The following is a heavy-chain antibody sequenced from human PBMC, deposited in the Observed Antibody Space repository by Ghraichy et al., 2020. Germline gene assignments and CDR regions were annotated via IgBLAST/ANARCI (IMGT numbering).Heavy chain of an antibody. CDR3: ARGMDTALISFFDY. D-gene: IGHD5-18*01. CDR2: INPDNGAA. V-gene: IGHV1-2*06. Sequence: ASVKVSCKASGYTFTAFHVHWVRQAPGQGLEWVGRINPDNGAANYAQSFQARVTMTRDTSISTPYMELSLLKSDDTAIYYCARGMDTALISFFDYWGQGSLVTVSS. CDR1: GYTFTAFH. J-gene: IGHJ4*02.